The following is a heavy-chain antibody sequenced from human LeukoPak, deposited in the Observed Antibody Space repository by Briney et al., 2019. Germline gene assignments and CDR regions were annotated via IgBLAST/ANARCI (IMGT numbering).Heavy chain of an antibody. CDR2: IYTSGST. V-gene: IGHV4-4*07. D-gene: IGHD3-10*01. Sequence: PSETLSLTGTVSGGSISSYYWSWIRQPAGKGLEWIGRIYTSGSTNYNPSLKSRVTMSVDTSKNQFSLKLSSVTAADTAVYYCARVGRGSGSYGYFDYWGQGTLVTVSS. CDR3: ARVGRGSGSYGYFDY. CDR1: GGSISSYY. J-gene: IGHJ4*02.